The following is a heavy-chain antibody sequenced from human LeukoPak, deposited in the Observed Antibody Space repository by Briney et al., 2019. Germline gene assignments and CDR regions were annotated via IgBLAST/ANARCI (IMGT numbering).Heavy chain of an antibody. V-gene: IGHV3-7*01. J-gene: IGHJ2*01. D-gene: IGHD2-15*01. CDR3: AAHMVVQWYFDL. Sequence: GGSLRLSCAASGFTFSSYAMSWVRQAPGKGLEWVANIKQDGSEKYYVDSVKGRFTISRDNAKNSLYLQMNSLRAEDTAVYYCAAHMVVQWYFDLWGRGTLVTVSS. CDR1: GFTFSSYA. CDR2: IKQDGSEK.